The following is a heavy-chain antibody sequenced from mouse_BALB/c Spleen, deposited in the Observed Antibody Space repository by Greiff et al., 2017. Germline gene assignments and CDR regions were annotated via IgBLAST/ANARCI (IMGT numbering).Heavy chain of an antibody. CDR1: GFTFSSYA. D-gene: IGHD1-2*01. V-gene: IGHV5-6-5*01. J-gene: IGHJ2*01. CDR3: ARGVTTATRDY. CDR2: ISSGGST. Sequence: EVQGVESGGGLVKPGGSLKLSCAASGFTFSSYAMSWVRQTPEKRLEWVASISSGGSTYYPDSVKGRFTISRDNARNILYLQMSSLRSEDTAMYYCARGVTTATRDYWGQGTTLTVSS.